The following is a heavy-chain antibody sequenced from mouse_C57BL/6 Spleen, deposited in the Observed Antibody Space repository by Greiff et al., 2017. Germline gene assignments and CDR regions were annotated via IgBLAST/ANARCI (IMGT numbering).Heavy chain of an antibody. CDR1: GYSITSGYY. J-gene: IGHJ4*01. V-gene: IGHV3-6*01. CDR2: ISYDGSN. CDR3: ARGTLVYAMDY. Sequence: DVQLQESGPGLVKPSQSLSLTCSVTGYSITSGYYWNWIRQFPGNKLEWMGYISYDGSNNYNPSLKNRISITRDTSKNQFFLKLNSVTTEDTATYYCARGTLVYAMDYWGQGTSVTVSS.